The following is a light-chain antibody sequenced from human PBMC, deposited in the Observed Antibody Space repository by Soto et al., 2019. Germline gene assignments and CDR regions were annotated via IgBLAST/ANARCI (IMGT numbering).Light chain of an antibody. Sequence: QSAQSHPASVSWSPGHSITISCTGTSRDVGAYDYVSWYLQYPDKAPQLLIYYVDHRPSGVSSRFSGSKSGNTASLTTSGLQAEDEGDYYCCSYADGSIYFFGTGTNVTVL. CDR3: CSYADGSIYF. CDR1: SRDVGAYDY. J-gene: IGLJ1*01. V-gene: IGLV2-14*03. CDR2: YVD.